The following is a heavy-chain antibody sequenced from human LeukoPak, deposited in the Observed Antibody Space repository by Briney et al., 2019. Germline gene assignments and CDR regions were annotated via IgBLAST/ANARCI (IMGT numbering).Heavy chain of an antibody. CDR3: VRRSQYYYAPGY. CDR1: GGSISTYY. CDR2: INHSGST. V-gene: IGHV4-34*01. D-gene: IGHD3-10*01. Sequence: SETLSLTCTVSGGSISTYYWSWIRQSPGKGLEWIGEINHSGSTNYNPSLRSRVTISIDTSKKQFSLKLGSVTAADTAVYYCVRRSQYYYAPGYWGQGALVTVSS. J-gene: IGHJ4*02.